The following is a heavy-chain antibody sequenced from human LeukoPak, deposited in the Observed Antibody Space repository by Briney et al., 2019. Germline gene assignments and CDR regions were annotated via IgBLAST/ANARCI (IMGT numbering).Heavy chain of an antibody. Sequence: SVKVSCKASGATFSDFVISWVRQAPGQGLNWMGGISPLLGAPKHTQKFQDRVTITADESTSTAYMELSDLRPADTAVYYCATYDVLTGFEYWGQGTLVTVSS. J-gene: IGHJ4*02. CDR1: GATFSDFV. D-gene: IGHD3-9*01. CDR3: ATYDVLTGFEY. V-gene: IGHV1-69*01. CDR2: ISPLLGAP.